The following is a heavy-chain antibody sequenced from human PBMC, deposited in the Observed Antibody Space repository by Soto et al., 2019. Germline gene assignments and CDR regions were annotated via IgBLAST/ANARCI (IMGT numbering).Heavy chain of an antibody. CDR1: GGSFSSGAFY. J-gene: IGHJ6*03. CDR2: AYFSGRA. Sequence: QLQLQESGPGLVKPSETLSLSCTVSGGSFSSGAFYWGWIRQPPGKGLGWIGRAYFSGRAYYNPSPQSRATVSVDTSQNQFSMRLSSVTAADTAVYDGERALYTFPSSYDYYYMDVWGRGTTVTVSS. D-gene: IGHD6-6*01. V-gene: IGHV4-39*02. CDR3: ERALYTFPSSYDYYYMDV.